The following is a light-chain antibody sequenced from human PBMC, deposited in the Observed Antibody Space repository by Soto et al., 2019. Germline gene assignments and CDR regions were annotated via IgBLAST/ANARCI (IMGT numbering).Light chain of an antibody. V-gene: IGKV3D-15*02. CDR3: SQYNNAPRT. J-gene: IGKJ1*01. Sequence: EIVMTQSPATLSVSPGERATVSCRASQSVSSNVAWYQQKPGQAPRLLIYGGSTRGTGIPARFSVSGSGTEFPLTIGSLQSEDFAVYYCSQYNNAPRTFVQGTKVEIK. CDR2: GGS. CDR1: QSVSSN.